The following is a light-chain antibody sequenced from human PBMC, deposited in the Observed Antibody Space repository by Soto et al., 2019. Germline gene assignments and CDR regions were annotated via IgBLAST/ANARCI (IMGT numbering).Light chain of an antibody. Sequence: EIVLTQSPGTLSLSPGERATLSCRASQSVSSSYLVWYQQKPGQAPRLLIYGASSRATGIPDRFSGSGSGTDFTLTISRLETEDFAVYYCQQYDSSLFTFGPGTKVDIK. CDR2: GAS. J-gene: IGKJ3*01. CDR1: QSVSSSY. V-gene: IGKV3-20*01. CDR3: QQYDSSLFT.